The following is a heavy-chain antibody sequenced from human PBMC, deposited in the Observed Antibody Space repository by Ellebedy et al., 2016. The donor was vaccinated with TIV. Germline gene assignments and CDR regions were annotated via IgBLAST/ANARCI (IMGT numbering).Heavy chain of an antibody. CDR2: FDGSDK. J-gene: IGHJ4*02. CDR3: ASGTWEWQIFDY. D-gene: IGHD3-3*01. Sequence: GGSLRLXXAASGFTFSSYGMHWVRQAPGKGLEWVASFDGSDKYYADSVKGRFTISRDNSKNTLYLHMNSLRAEDTAVYYCASGTWEWQIFDYWGQGTLVTVSS. V-gene: IGHV3-30*03. CDR1: GFTFSSYG.